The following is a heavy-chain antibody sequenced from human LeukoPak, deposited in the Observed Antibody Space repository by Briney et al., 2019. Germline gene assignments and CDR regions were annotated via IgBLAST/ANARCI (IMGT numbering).Heavy chain of an antibody. CDR2: ISNSGGST. CDR3: AKTTNPDY. D-gene: IGHD4-11*01. CDR1: GFTFSSYS. V-gene: IGHV3-23*01. Sequence: GGSLRLSCAASGFTFSSYSMSWVRQAPGKGLEWVSAISNSGGSTYYADSVKGRFTVSRDNSKNTLYLQMNSLRAEDTAIYYCAKTTNPDYWGQGTLVTVSS. J-gene: IGHJ4*02.